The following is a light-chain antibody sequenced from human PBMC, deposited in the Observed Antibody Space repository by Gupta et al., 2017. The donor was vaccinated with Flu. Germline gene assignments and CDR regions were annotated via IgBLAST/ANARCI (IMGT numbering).Light chain of an antibody. Sequence: PSSLSASVGDRVTITCRASQSISSYLNWYQQKPGKAPKLLNYAASSLQSGVPSRFSGSGSGTDFTLTISSLQPEDFATYFCQQSYITPPTFGGGTKVEIK. CDR3: QQSYITPPT. V-gene: IGKV1-39*01. J-gene: IGKJ4*01. CDR1: QSISSY. CDR2: AAS.